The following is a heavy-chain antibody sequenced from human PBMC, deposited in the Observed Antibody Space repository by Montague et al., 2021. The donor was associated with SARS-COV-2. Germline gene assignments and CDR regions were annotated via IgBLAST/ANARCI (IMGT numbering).Heavy chain of an antibody. J-gene: IGHJ3*02. CDR1: GGSISSGGYY. V-gene: IGHV4-31*03. CDR2: IYYSGST. D-gene: IGHD3-22*01. CDR3: ARAATITMIVVVIDAFDI. Sequence: TLSLTSTVSGGSISSGGYYWSWIRQHPGKGLEWIGYIYYSGSTYYNPSLKSRVTISVDTSKNQFSLKLSSVTAADTAVYYCARAATITMIVVVIDAFDIWGQGTMVTVSS.